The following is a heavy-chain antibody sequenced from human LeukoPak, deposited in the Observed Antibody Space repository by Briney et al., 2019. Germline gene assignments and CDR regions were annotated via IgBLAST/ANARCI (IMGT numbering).Heavy chain of an antibody. CDR1: GFTFSSYG. J-gene: IGHJ4*02. V-gene: IGHV3-48*04. Sequence: GGSLRLSCAASGFTFSSYGMSWVRQAPGKGLEWVSYISSGGTTIYYADSVKGRFTISRDNAKNSLYLQMNSLRADDTAVYYCARGYSSSWYLDWGQGTLVTASS. CDR2: ISSGGTTI. D-gene: IGHD6-13*01. CDR3: ARGYSSSWYLD.